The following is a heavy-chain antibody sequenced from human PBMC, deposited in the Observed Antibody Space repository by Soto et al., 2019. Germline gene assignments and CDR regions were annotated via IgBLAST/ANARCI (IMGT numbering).Heavy chain of an antibody. CDR1: GFTFSSYA. CDR3: AKPWFGKLSDGMDV. Sequence: EVQVLESGGDLVQPGGSLRLSCAASGFTFSSYAMSWVRQAPGKGLNWVSTISGSGGSTYYADSVKGRFTISRDNSNNTLYLQMKRLRAEDTAVYYCAKPWFGKLSDGMDVWGQGTTVIVSS. J-gene: IGHJ6*02. CDR2: ISGSGGST. D-gene: IGHD3-10*01. V-gene: IGHV3-23*01.